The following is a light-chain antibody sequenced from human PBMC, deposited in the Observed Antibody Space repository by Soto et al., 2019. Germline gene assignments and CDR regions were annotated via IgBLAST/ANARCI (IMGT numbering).Light chain of an antibody. CDR3: QQYGSSGT. Sequence: ESVLTQSPGTLSLSPGERASRSCRASQSVSSSYLAWYQQKPGQAPRLLIYGASNRATGIPDRFSGSGSGTDFTLTISRLEPEDFAVYYCQQYGSSGTFGQGTKVDIK. CDR1: QSVSSSY. CDR2: GAS. V-gene: IGKV3-20*01. J-gene: IGKJ1*01.